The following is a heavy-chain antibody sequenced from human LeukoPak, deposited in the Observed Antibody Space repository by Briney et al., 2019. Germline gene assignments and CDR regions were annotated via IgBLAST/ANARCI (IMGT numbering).Heavy chain of an antibody. CDR3: ATSRGSSWSNFDY. D-gene: IGHD6-13*01. J-gene: IGHJ4*02. CDR1: GLTFSSYA. Sequence: GGSLRLSCAASGLTFSSYAMSWVRQAPGKGLEWVSAISGSGGSTYYADSVKGRFTISRDNSKNTLYLQMNSLRAEDTAVYYCATSRGSSWSNFDYWGQGTLVTVSS. V-gene: IGHV3-23*01. CDR2: ISGSGGST.